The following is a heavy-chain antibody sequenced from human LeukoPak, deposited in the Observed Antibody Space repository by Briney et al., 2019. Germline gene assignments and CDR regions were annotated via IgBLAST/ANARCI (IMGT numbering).Heavy chain of an antibody. CDR3: AKGTYDFWSGYHEYYYYGMDA. Sequence: QTGGSLRLSCAASGFTFSSYGMHWVRQAPGKGLEWVAVISYDGSNKYYADSVKGRFTISRDNSKNTLYLQMNSLRAEDTAVYYCAKGTYDFWSGYHEYYYYGMDAWGQGTTVTVSS. J-gene: IGHJ6*02. V-gene: IGHV3-30*18. D-gene: IGHD3-3*01. CDR2: ISYDGSNK. CDR1: GFTFSSYG.